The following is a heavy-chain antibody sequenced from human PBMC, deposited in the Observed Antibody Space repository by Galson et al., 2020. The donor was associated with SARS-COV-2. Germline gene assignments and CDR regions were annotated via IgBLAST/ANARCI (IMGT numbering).Heavy chain of an antibody. V-gene: IGHV4-39*07. CDR3: ARDATSRGWYNWFDP. Sequence: SETLSLTCTVSGGSIRSSNYYWGWIRQPPGKGLEWIGSIYNSGTTHYSPSLQSRVTISVDTSKNQFSLNLGSVTAADTAMYYCARDATSRGWYNWFDPWGQGTLVTVSS. CDR2: IYNSGTT. CDR1: GGSIRSSNYY. J-gene: IGHJ5*02. D-gene: IGHD6-19*01.